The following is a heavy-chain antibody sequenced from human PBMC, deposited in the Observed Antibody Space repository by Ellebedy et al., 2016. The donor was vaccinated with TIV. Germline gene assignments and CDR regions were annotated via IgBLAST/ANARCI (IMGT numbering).Heavy chain of an antibody. V-gene: IGHV1-8*01. Sequence: AASVKVSCKASGYTFTSYEINWVRQATGQGLEWMGWMNPNSGNTGYVQKFQGRVTMTWNTSISTAYMELSSLRSEDTAVYYCARGGDYYDSTNTWGQGTLVTVSS. D-gene: IGHD3-22*01. CDR2: MNPNSGNT. CDR1: GYTFTSYE. CDR3: ARGGDYYDSTNT. J-gene: IGHJ4*02.